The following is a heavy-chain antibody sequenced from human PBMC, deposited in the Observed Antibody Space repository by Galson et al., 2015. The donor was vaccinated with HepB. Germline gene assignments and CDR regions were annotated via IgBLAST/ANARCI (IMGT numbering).Heavy chain of an antibody. CDR1: GFTVSSYG. CDR3: GKEANYGFHLVTEY. CDR2: RAYDGSNQ. V-gene: IGHV3-30*18. J-gene: IGHJ4*02. Sequence: SLRLSCAASGFTVSSYGMHWVRQAPGKGLEWVAVRAYDGSNQYYADFVKGRFTIARDNSQDTLSLQMNSLRAEDTAVYYCGKEANYGFHLVTEYWGQGTLVTVSS. D-gene: IGHD4-17*01.